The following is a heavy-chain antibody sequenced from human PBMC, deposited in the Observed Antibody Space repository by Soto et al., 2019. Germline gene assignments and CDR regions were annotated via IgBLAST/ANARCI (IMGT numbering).Heavy chain of an antibody. J-gene: IGHJ4*02. CDR1: GFSFSSYA. V-gene: IGHV3-23*01. D-gene: IGHD3-3*01. CDR3: ARWSYLDY. CDR2: ISGGDGKT. Sequence: GSLRLSCAASGFSFSSYAMSWVRQAPGKGLEWVSTISGGDGKTFYADSVKGRFSISRDTSKNKLYLQMNSLRADDTAVYYCARWSYLDYWGQGTRVTVSS.